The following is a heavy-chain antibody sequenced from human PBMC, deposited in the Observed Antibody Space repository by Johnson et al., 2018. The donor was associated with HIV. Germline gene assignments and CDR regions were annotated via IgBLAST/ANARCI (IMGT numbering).Heavy chain of an antibody. CDR3: ARNSHSSNWYEWEAFDI. J-gene: IGHJ3*02. Sequence: VQLVESGGGLVKPGGSLRLSCAASGFTFSSYDMHWVRQATGKGLEWVSAIGTAGDTYYPGSVKGRFTISRENAKNSLYLQMNSLRAGDTAVYYCARNSHSSNWYEWEAFDIWGQGTTVTVSS. CDR2: IGTAGDT. V-gene: IGHV3-13*01. D-gene: IGHD6-13*01. CDR1: GFTFSSYD.